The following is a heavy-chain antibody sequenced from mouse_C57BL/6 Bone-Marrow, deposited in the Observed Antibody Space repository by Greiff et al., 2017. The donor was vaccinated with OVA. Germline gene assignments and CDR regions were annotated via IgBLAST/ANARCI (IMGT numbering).Heavy chain of an antibody. CDR2: FHPYNDDT. D-gene: IGHD1-1*01. CDR1: GYTFTTYP. V-gene: IGHV1-47*01. CDR3: ARKYYYGSEAWFAY. Sequence: QVQLQQSGAELVKPGASVKMSCKASGYTFTTYPIEWMKQNHGKSLEWIGNFHPYNDDTKYNEKFKGKATLTIEKSSSTVYLELRRLTSDDSAVYYCARKYYYGSEAWFAYWGQGTLVTVSA. J-gene: IGHJ3*01.